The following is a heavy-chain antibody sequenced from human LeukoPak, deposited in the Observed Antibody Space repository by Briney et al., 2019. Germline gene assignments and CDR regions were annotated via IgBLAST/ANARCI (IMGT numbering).Heavy chain of an antibody. CDR1: GXTFDDYA. Sequence: GGSLRLSWAASGXTFDDYAVHWVRQAPGKGLEWVSGINWNGGSTGYADSVKGRFTISRDNAKNSLYLQMNSLRAEDTALYYCARGLYDSSGYSNWGQGTLVTVSS. D-gene: IGHD3-22*01. CDR2: INWNGGST. J-gene: IGHJ4*02. V-gene: IGHV3-20*04. CDR3: ARGLYDSSGYSN.